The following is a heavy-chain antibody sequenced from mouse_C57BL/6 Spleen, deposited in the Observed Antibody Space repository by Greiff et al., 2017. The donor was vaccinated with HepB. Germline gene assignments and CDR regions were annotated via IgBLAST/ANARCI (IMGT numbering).Heavy chain of an antibody. V-gene: IGHV7-3*01. CDR3: ARWGYEGYYAMDY. J-gene: IGHJ4*01. CDR1: GFTFTDYY. D-gene: IGHD2-2*01. Sequence: EVKLVESGGGLVQPGGSLSLSCAASGFTFTDYYMSWVRQPPGKALEWLGFIRNKANGYTTEYNASVKGRFTISRDNSQIILYLQMNALRDDDSATYYCARWGYEGYYAMDYWGQGTSVTVSS. CDR2: IRNKANGYTT.